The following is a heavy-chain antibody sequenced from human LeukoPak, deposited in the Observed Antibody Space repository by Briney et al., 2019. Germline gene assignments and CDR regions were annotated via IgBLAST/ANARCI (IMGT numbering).Heavy chain of an antibody. CDR3: ARGGQDYFTKDAFDI. Sequence: KPGGSLRLSCAASGFTFSSYSMTWVRQAPGKGLEWVSSISSSSSYIYYADSVKGRFTISRDNAKNSLYLQMNSLRAEDTAVYYCARGGQDYFTKDAFDIWGQGTMVTVSS. CDR1: GFTFSSYS. CDR2: ISSSSSYI. J-gene: IGHJ3*02. D-gene: IGHD2/OR15-2a*01. V-gene: IGHV3-21*01.